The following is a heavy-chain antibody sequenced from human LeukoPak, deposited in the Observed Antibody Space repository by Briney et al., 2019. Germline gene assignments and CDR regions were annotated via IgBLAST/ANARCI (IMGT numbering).Heavy chain of an antibody. J-gene: IGHJ3*02. CDR3: ARAGGSGTYRFGSFDI. Sequence: SETLSLTCTVSGYSVSSGYYWGWIRQPPGKGLEWIGSIYHSGSTYYNPSLKSRVTISVDTSKNQFSLRLSSGTAADTAVYYCARAGGSGTYRFGSFDIWGQGTMVTVSS. CDR2: IYHSGST. CDR1: GYSVSSGYY. D-gene: IGHD3-10*01. V-gene: IGHV4-38-2*02.